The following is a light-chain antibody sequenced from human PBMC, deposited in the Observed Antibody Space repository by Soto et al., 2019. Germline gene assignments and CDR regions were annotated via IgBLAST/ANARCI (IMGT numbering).Light chain of an antibody. Sequence: QSLRRPPPSVSAAPGQKVTVSCSGSSSNIGDNYVSWYQQLPGTAPRLLIYDNNKRPSGIPDRFSGSRSGTSATLGITGHQTGDEADYYCGTWDSSLSAYVVGTGTKVTV. J-gene: IGLJ1*01. V-gene: IGLV1-51*01. CDR1: SSNIGDNY. CDR3: GTWDSSLSAYV. CDR2: DNN.